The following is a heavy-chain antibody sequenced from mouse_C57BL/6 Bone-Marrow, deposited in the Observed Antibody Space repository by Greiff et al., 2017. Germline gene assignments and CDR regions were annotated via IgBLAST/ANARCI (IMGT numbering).Heavy chain of an antibody. CDR3: ARSGTSRYAMDY. V-gene: IGHV1-54*01. D-gene: IGHD3-1*01. CDR1: GYAFTNYL. Sequence: QVQLQQSGAELVRPGTSVKVSCKASGYAFTNYLIEWVKQRPGQGLEWIGVINPGSGGTNYNETFKGKATLTADKSSSTAYMQLSSLTSEDAAVYCCARSGTSRYAMDYWGQGTSVTVSS. CDR2: INPGSGGT. J-gene: IGHJ4*01.